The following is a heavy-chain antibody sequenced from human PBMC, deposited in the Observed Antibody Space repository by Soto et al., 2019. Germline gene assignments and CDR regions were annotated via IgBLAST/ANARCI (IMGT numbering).Heavy chain of an antibody. CDR3: ARGGHYYDSSGYYFDY. CDR1: GFTVSSNY. J-gene: IGHJ4*02. Sequence: GGSLRLSCAASGFTVSSNYMSWVRQAPGKGLEWVSVIYSGGSTYYADSVKGRFTISRDNSKNTLYLQMNSLRAEDTAVYYCARGGHYYDSSGYYFDYWGQGTLVTVS. V-gene: IGHV3-53*01. CDR2: IYSGGST. D-gene: IGHD3-22*01.